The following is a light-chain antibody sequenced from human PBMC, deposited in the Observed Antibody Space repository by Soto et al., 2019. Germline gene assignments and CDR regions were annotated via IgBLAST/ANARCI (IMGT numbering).Light chain of an antibody. CDR1: QSITEK. Sequence: EFVLTQSPDTLSVSPGERATLSCRASQSITEKVAWYQQKSGQAPRLLIYGAFTRAAGVPARFSGSGSGTEFTLTISSLQSEDSAVYFCQQYANWPKTFGQGTKVDI. CDR3: QQYANWPKT. V-gene: IGKV3-15*01. J-gene: IGKJ1*01. CDR2: GAF.